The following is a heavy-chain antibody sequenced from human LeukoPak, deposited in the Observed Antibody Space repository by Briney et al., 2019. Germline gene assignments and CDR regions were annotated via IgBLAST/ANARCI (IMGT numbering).Heavy chain of an antibody. CDR3: ARDGGTDIYYDILTGYTDY. J-gene: IGHJ4*02. CDR2: INPNSGGT. V-gene: IGHV1-2*02. D-gene: IGHD3-9*01. CDR1: GHTFTGYY. Sequence: ASVKVSCKASGHTFTGYYMHWVRQAPGQGLEWMGWINPNSGGTNYAQKFQGRVTMTRDTSISTAYMELSRLRSDDTAVYYCARDGGTDIYYDILTGYTDYWGQGTLVTVSS.